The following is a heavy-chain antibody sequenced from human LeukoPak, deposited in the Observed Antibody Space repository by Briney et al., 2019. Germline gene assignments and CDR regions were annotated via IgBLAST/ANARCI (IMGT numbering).Heavy chain of an antibody. Sequence: ASVKVSCKASGYTFTGYYMHWVRQAPGQGLEWMGWINPNSGGTNYAQKFQGRVTMTRDTSISTAYMELSRLRSDDTAVYYCASRYWSSTSCRINWFDPWGQGTLVTVSS. CDR2: INPNSGGT. V-gene: IGHV1-2*02. CDR1: GYTFTGYY. CDR3: ASRYWSSTSCRINWFDP. J-gene: IGHJ5*02. D-gene: IGHD2-2*01.